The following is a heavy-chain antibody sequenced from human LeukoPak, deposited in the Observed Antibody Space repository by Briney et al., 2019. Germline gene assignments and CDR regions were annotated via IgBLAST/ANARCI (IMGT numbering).Heavy chain of an antibody. CDR2: IYYSGST. V-gene: IGHV4-39*01. CDR3: ARHPIVGATRPLYYFDY. CDR1: GDSISTSRYS. Sequence: TSETLSLTCTVSGDSISTSRYSWGWIRQPPGKGLEWIGNIYYSGSTYYNPSLKSRVTISVDPSTNRFFLQLTSVTAADTAVYYCARHPIVGATRPLYYFDYWGQGNLVTVSS. D-gene: IGHD1-26*01. J-gene: IGHJ4*02.